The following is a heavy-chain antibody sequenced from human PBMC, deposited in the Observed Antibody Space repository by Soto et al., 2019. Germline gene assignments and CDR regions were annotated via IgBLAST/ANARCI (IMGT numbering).Heavy chain of an antibody. V-gene: IGHV1-46*01. CDR1: GYTLTSCD. J-gene: IGHJ6*02. D-gene: IGHD2-2*01. CDR2: ITPSGGST. Sequence: ASVKVSCKASGYTLTSCDMHWVRQAPGQGLEWLGIITPSGGSTSYAQQFQGRVTMTRDTSTSTVYMELSSLRSEDTAVYYWARESRSDQLYGKDVWSQGTTVTVSS. CDR3: ARESRSDQLYGKDV.